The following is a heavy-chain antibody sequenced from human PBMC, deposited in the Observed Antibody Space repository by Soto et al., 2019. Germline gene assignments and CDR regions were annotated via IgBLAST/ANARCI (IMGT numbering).Heavy chain of an antibody. CDR2: ICGSGVST. Sequence: GGSLRLTCTASGFTFSSYAMSWVRQAPGKGLDLVSAICGSGVSTYYADSLKGRFTISRDNSKNTLYLQMNSLRAEDTAVYYCAKSPAMYYYDSSGYYHYDYLGQGTLVNVSS. V-gene: IGHV3-23*01. CDR1: GFTFSSYA. J-gene: IGHJ4*02. CDR3: AKSPAMYYYDSSGYYHYDY. D-gene: IGHD3-22*01.